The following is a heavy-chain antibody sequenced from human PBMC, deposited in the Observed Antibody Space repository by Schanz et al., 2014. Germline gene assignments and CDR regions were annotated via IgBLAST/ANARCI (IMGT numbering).Heavy chain of an antibody. CDR2: ISPSSGGT. CDR1: GYTFTNHY. V-gene: IGHV1-2*06. CDR3: ARESVSRTRLFDP. J-gene: IGHJ5*02. D-gene: IGHD3-3*01. Sequence: VQVIQSGPEVKKPGASVKVSCKASGYTFTNHYLHWVRQAPGQGLEWMGRISPSSGGTNYAQNFQGRVTMTKDTSINTVYMELSTLTSDDTAVYYCARESVSRTRLFDPWGQGTLVTVSS.